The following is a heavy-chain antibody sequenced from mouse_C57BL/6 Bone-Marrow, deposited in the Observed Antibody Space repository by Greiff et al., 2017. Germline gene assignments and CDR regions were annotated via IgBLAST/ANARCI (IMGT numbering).Heavy chain of an antibody. CDR1: GYTFTSYG. V-gene: IGHV1-81*01. CDR3: ARARYWDFDV. Sequence: VQLQESGAELARPGASVKLSCKASGYTFTSYGISWVKQRTGQGLEWIGEIYPRSGNTYYNEKFKGKATLTSDKSSSTAYMALRSLTSEDSAVYFCARARYWDFDVWGTGTTVTVSS. CDR2: IYPRSGNT. J-gene: IGHJ1*03.